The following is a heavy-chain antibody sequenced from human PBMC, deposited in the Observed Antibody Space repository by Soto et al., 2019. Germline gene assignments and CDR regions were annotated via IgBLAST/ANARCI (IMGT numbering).Heavy chain of an antibody. CDR1: GYTFISYG. Sequence: QVQLVQSGDEVKKPGASVKVSCKASGYTFISYGISWVRQAPGQGLEWMGWISPYNDDTKYSQKIQGRVSLTTDTPTTSSSMQVSIPTSYATALYYFAGHGFYPDSAGHLYYSSHPRSPDIDVSCQDTPFTFSS. CDR2: ISPYNDDT. CDR3: AGHGFYPDSAGHLYYSSHPRSPDIDV. D-gene: IGHD2-21*01. J-gene: IGHJ6*02. V-gene: IGHV1-18*01.